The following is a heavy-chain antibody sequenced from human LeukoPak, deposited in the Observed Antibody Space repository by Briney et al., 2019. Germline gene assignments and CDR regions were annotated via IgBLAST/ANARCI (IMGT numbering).Heavy chain of an antibody. D-gene: IGHD2-8*02. V-gene: IGHV7-4-1*02. Sequence: ASVKVSCKASGYTFTSYAMKWVRQAPGQGLEWMGWINTNTGNPTYAQGFTGRFVFSLDTSVSTAYLQISSLKAEDTAVYYCARGYVVYAIGGVYYMDVWGKGTTVTVSS. CDR1: GYTFTSYA. J-gene: IGHJ6*03. CDR2: INTNTGNP. CDR3: ARGYVVYAIGGVYYMDV.